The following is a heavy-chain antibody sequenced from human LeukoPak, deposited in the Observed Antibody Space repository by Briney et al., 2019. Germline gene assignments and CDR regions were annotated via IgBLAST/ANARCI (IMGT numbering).Heavy chain of an antibody. CDR1: GFTFDDYA. CDR2: ISWNSGSI. Sequence: GGSLRLSCAASGFTFDDYAMHWVRQAPGKGLEWVSGISWNSGSIGYADSVKGRFTISRDNAKNSLYLQMNSLRAEDTAVYYCARGGRYYGSGTDPFDYWGQGTLVTVSS. J-gene: IGHJ4*02. V-gene: IGHV3-9*01. D-gene: IGHD3-10*01. CDR3: ARGGRYYGSGTDPFDY.